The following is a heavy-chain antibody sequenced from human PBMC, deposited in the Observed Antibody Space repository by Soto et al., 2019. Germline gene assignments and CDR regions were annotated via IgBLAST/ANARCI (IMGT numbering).Heavy chain of an antibody. D-gene: IGHD2-2*01. Sequence: SETRSLTCAVSGASISGGGSYGSWIRQRPGKGLEWIGYIFHTGSTYYNPSLKSRVTISLDSSKNQFSLKLTSATAADTAVYFCAREPYCTSATCFIHFDSWGQGSLVTVSS. CDR2: IFHTGST. CDR3: AREPYCTSATCFIHFDS. CDR1: GASISGGGSY. V-gene: IGHV4-31*11. J-gene: IGHJ4*02.